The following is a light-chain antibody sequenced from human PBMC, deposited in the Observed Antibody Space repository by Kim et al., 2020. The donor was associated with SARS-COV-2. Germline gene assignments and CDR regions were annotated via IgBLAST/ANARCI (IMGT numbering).Light chain of an antibody. J-gene: IGKJ4*01. CDR2: WAS. CDR1: QSVLYSSDNKNY. Sequence: DIVMTQSPDALAVSLGERATINCKSSQSVLYSSDNKNYLAWYQQKLGQPPKLLISWASTREFGVPDRFSGSGSGTDFTLTISSLQAEDVAVYYCQQYYITPPLTFGGGTKVDIK. V-gene: IGKV4-1*01. CDR3: QQYYITPPLT.